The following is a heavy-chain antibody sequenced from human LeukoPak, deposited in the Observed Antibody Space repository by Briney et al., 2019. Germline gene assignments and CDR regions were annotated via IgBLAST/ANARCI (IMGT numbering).Heavy chain of an antibody. D-gene: IGHD6-6*01. Sequence: SETLSLTCTVSGGSISSHYWSWIRQPPGKGLEWIGYIYYSGSTNYNPSLKSRVTISVDTSKNQFSLKLSSVTAADTAVYYCARDSSSSSSGWFDPWGQGTLVTVSS. CDR2: IYYSGST. CDR3: ARDSSSSSSGWFDP. CDR1: GGSISSHY. J-gene: IGHJ5*02. V-gene: IGHV4-59*11.